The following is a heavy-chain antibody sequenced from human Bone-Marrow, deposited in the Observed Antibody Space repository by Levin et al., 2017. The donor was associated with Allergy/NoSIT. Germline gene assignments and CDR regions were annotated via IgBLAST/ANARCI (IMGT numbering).Heavy chain of an antibody. V-gene: IGHV3-33*01. CDR2: IWYDGSNK. J-gene: IGHJ4*02. CDR1: GFTFRSYG. CDR3: ARGPGIPDY. Sequence: GGSLRLSCVASGFTFRSYGMHWVRQAPGKGLEWVAAIWYDGSNKYYADSLKGRFTISRDNPKNTLYLQMNSLRPEDTAVYYCARGPGIPDYWGQGTLVTVSS.